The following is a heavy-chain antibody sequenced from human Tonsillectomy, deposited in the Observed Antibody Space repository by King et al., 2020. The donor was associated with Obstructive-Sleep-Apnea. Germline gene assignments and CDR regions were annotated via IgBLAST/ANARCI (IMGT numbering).Heavy chain of an antibody. Sequence: VQLVESGGGLVQAGGSLRSSCAASGFSFNSYTMSWGRQATGEGLEWGSGISGRGVHRYFADSVKGRFTIFRDNSKDTLYLQMNSLRAEDTAVYYCAKAYLGEDYWGQGTLVTVSS. V-gene: IGHV3-23*04. CDR2: ISGRGVHR. CDR3: AKAYLGEDY. CDR1: GFSFNSYT. D-gene: IGHD3-16*01. J-gene: IGHJ4*02.